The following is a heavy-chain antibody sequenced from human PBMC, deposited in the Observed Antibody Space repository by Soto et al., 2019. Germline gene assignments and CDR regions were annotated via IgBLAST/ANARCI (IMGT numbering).Heavy chain of an antibody. V-gene: IGHV3-23*01. J-gene: IGHJ4*02. CDR3: AKDRMLFTTEYGDYVDY. CDR1: GLTFSSYA. CDR2: ISGSGGST. Sequence: GGSLRLSCAASGLTFSSYAMSWVRQAPGKGLEWVSAISGSGGSTYYADSVKGRFTISRDNSKNTLYLQMNSLRAEDTAVYYCAKDRMLFTTEYGDYVDYWGQGTLVTVSS. D-gene: IGHD4-17*01.